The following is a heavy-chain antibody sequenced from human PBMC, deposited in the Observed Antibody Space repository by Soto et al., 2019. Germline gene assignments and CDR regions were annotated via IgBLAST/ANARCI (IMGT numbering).Heavy chain of an antibody. CDR1: GFTFSSYS. CDR2: ISSSSSYI. V-gene: IGHV3-21*01. D-gene: IGHD6-6*01. J-gene: IGHJ4*02. Sequence: PVGSVRLSCAASGFTFSSYSMNWVRQAPGKGLEWVSSISSSSSYIYYADSVKGRFTISRDNAKNSLYLQMNSLRAEDTAVYYCARRYSSSSPVDYWGQGTLVTVSS. CDR3: ARRYSSSSPVDY.